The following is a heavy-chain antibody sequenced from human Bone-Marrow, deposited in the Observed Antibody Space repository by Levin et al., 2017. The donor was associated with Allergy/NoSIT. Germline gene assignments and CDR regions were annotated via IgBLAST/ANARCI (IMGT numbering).Heavy chain of an antibody. CDR2: ISSSGNYI. CDR1: GFMFGSYS. J-gene: IGHJ6*02. D-gene: IGHD3/OR15-3a*01. Sequence: LSLTCAASGFMFGSYSMSWVRQAPGKGLEWVSSISSSGNYIYYADSLKGRVTISRDNAKNSLYLQMNSLRVEDTALYYCARDYRTGYSSLGEDGLDVWGQGTTVSVSS. CDR3: ARDYRTGYSSLGEDGLDV. V-gene: IGHV3-21*01.